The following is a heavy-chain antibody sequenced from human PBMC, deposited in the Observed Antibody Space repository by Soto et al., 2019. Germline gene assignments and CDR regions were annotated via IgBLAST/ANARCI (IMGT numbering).Heavy chain of an antibody. CDR2: IYYSGST. D-gene: IGHD3-22*01. CDR3: ARVGYYDSSGYYVDY. CDR1: GGSVSSGSYY. Sequence: SETLSLTCTVSGGSVSSGSYYWNWIRQPPGKGLEWIGYIYYSGSTNYNPSLKSRVTISVDTSKNQFSLKLSSVTAADTAVYYCARVGYYDSSGYYVDYWGQGNLVTVSS. J-gene: IGHJ4*02. V-gene: IGHV4-61*01.